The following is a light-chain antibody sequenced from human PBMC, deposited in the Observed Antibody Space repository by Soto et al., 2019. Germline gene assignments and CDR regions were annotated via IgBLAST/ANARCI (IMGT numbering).Light chain of an antibody. CDR1: QSVSYW. CDR2: DAS. J-gene: IGKJ3*01. V-gene: IGKV1-5*01. CDR3: QHYNTYSKT. Sequence: DIQMTQSPSILSTSVGERVTITCRPSQSVSYWLACYQQKPGKAPNLLIYDASSLESGVPSRFSGSGYGTEFTLTISSLQPDDSATYYCQHYNTYSKTFGPGTKVD.